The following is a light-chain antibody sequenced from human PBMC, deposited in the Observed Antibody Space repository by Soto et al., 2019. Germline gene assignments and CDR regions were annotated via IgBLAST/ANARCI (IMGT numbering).Light chain of an antibody. CDR1: QSISSW. CDR2: QAS. Sequence: DIPLTQSPSTLSASVGHRVTITCRASQSISSWLAWYQQKAGKATKLLIYQASSLQSGVPSRFSGNGSGTKFTHTIIRLQPDDFASYYCQQYNSYYTFGQGTKLEI. V-gene: IGKV1-5*03. CDR3: QQYNSYYT. J-gene: IGKJ2*01.